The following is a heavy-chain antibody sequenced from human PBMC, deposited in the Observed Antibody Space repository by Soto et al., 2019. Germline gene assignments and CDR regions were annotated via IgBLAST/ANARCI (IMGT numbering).Heavy chain of an antibody. V-gene: IGHV1-69*01. CDR1: GGTFSSYA. Sequence: QVQLLQSGAEVKKPGSSVKVSCKASGGTFSSYAISWVRQAPGQGLEWMGGIIPIFGTANYAQKFQGRVTITADESTSTAYMELSSLRSEDTAVYYCARDPSRGYGYGPYYYYGMDVWGQGTTVTVSS. D-gene: IGHD5-18*01. J-gene: IGHJ6*02. CDR2: IIPIFGTA. CDR3: ARDPSRGYGYGPYYYYGMDV.